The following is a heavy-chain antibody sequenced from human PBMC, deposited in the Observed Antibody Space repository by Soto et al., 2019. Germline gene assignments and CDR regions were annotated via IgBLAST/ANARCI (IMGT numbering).Heavy chain of an antibody. CDR3: ARDATYYYDSSGYEQGNWFDP. D-gene: IGHD3-22*01. J-gene: IGHJ5*02. CDR1: GGNFSSYA. CDR2: IIPVFRTT. V-gene: IGHV1-69*01. Sequence: ASVKFSCKASGGNFSSYAISWLRQAPGQGLEWMGGIIPVFRTTNYEQKFQGRVTITADESTSTAYMELSSLRSEDTAVYYCARDATYYYDSSGYEQGNWFDPWGQGTLVTVSS.